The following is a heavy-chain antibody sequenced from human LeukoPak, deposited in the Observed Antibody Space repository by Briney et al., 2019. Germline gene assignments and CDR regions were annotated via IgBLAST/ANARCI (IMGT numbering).Heavy chain of an antibody. CDR3: ARADYYDSSGLDY. Sequence: GGSLRLSCAASGFTFSSYGMNWVRQAPGKGLEWVSYISSSGSTIYYADSVKGRFTISRDNAKNSLYLQMNSLRDEDTAVYYCARADYYDSSGLDYWGQGTLVTVSS. CDR2: ISSSGSTI. V-gene: IGHV3-48*02. J-gene: IGHJ4*02. CDR1: GFTFSSYG. D-gene: IGHD3-22*01.